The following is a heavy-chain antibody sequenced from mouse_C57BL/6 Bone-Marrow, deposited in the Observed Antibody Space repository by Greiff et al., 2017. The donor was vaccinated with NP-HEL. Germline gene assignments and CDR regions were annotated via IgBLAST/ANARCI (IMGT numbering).Heavy chain of an antibody. CDR2: IDPETGGT. J-gene: IGHJ3*01. CDR1: GYTFTDYE. V-gene: IGHV1-15*01. D-gene: IGHD2-3*01. Sequence: VKLMESGAELVRPGASVTLSCKASGYTFTDYEMHWVKQTPVHGLEWIGAIDPETGGTAYNQKFKGKAILTADKSSSTAYMELRSLTSEDSAVYYCTRSGLGGYYVFFAYWGQGTLVTVSA. CDR3: TRSGLGGYYVFFAY.